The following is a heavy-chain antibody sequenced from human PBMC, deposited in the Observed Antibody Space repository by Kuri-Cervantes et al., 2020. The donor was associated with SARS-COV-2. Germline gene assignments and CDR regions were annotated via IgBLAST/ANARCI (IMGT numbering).Heavy chain of an antibody. CDR3: ARESEAGYYYFDY. V-gene: IGHV3-48*02. Sequence: GESLKISCAASGFTFSSYSMNWVRQAPGKGLEWVSYISSSSSTIYYADSVKGRFTISRDNAKNSLYLQMNSLRDEDTAVYYCARESEAGYYYFDYWGQGTLVTVSS. CDR2: ISSSSSTI. CDR1: GFTFSSYS. D-gene: IGHD3-9*01. J-gene: IGHJ4*02.